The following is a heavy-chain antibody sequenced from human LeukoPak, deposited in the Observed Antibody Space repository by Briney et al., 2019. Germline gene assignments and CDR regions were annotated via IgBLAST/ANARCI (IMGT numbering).Heavy chain of an antibody. J-gene: IGHJ4*02. CDR1: GYTFTSNY. CDR3: ARGGKLGAIDY. V-gene: IGHV1-46*01. D-gene: IGHD1-26*01. Sequence: ASVKVSCKAFGYTFTSNYMHWVRQAPGQGPEWMGVISPSGGSTTYAQKFQGRVTLTRDMSTSTDYLEPSSLRAEDTAVYYCARGGKLGAIDYWGQGTLVTVSS. CDR2: ISPSGGST.